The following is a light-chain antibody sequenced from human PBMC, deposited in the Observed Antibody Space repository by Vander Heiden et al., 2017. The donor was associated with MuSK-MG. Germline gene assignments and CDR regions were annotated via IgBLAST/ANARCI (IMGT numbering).Light chain of an antibody. CDR1: QSISSW. V-gene: IGKV1-5*03. CDR2: KAS. CDR3: LQYNSYPMYT. Sequence: DIQMTQSPSTLSASVGDRVTITCRASQSISSWLAWYQQKPGKAPKLLIYKASSLESGVPSRFSGSGSGTEFTLTISSLQPDDFATDYCLQYNSYPMYTFGQGTKLEIK. J-gene: IGKJ2*01.